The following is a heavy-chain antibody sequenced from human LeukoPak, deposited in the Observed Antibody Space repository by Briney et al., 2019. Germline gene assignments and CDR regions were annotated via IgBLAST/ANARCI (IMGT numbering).Heavy chain of an antibody. Sequence: LSLTCTVSGGSISGYYWSWIRQPPGKGLEWVAFISYDGSNKHYADSVKGRFTISRDNSKNTLYLQMNSLSAEDTAVYYCARDMSYGSGSYYPFDYWGQGTLVTVSS. CDR1: GGSISGYY. D-gene: IGHD3-10*01. V-gene: IGHV3-30*03. CDR3: ARDMSYGSGSYYPFDY. J-gene: IGHJ4*02. CDR2: ISYDGSNK.